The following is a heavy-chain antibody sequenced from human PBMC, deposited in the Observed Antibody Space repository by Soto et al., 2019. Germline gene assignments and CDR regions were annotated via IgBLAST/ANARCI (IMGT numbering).Heavy chain of an antibody. J-gene: IGHJ5*02. D-gene: IGHD3-16*02. Sequence: PSETLSLTCTVSGGSISSGGYYWSWIRQHPGKGLEWIGYIYYSGSTYYNPSLKSRVTISVDTSKNQFSLKLSSVTAADTAVYYCARGPFYYDYVWGSYRYSRAWFDPWGQGTLVTVSS. CDR1: GGSISSGGYY. CDR3: ARGPFYYDYVWGSYRYSRAWFDP. V-gene: IGHV4-31*03. CDR2: IYYSGST.